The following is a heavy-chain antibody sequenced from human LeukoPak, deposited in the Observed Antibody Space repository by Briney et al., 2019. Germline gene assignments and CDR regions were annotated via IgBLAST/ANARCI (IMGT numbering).Heavy chain of an antibody. D-gene: IGHD3-10*01. V-gene: IGHV3-30*02. CDR1: GFTFSSYG. J-gene: IGHJ4*02. CDR3: ATGEYYFDY. Sequence: GGSLRLSCAASGFTFSSYGMHWVRQAPGKGLEWVAVMWYDGSNKYYADSVKGRFTISRDNSKNTLYLQMNSLRAEDTAVYYCATGEYYFDYWGQGTLVTVSS. CDR2: MWYDGSNK.